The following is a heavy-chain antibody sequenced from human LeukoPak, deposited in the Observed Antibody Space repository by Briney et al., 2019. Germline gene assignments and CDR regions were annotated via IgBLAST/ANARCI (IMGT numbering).Heavy chain of an antibody. CDR1: GFTFDDYA. CDR3: AKGYCSSTSCYAYDYGMDV. D-gene: IGHD2-2*01. CDR2: ISWNSGSI. J-gene: IGHJ6*02. V-gene: IGHV3-9*01. Sequence: GGSLRLSCAASGFTFDDYAMHWVRQAPGKGVEWVSGISWNSGSIGYADSVKGRFTISRDNAKNSLYLQMNSLRAEDTALYYCAKGYCSSTSCYAYDYGMDVWGQGTTVTVSS.